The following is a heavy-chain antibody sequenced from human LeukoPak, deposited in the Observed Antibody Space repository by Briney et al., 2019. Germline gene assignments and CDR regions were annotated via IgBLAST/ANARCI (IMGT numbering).Heavy chain of an antibody. J-gene: IGHJ4*02. CDR3: ATTEHWLPQGVDY. CDR2: INTDGRVT. V-gene: IGHV3-74*03. D-gene: IGHD6-19*01. CDR1: GFTFTTYW. Sequence: GGSLRLSCTASGFTFTTYWMHWVRQAPGKGLVWVARINTDGRVTTYAESVKGRFTVSRDNAKNSLYLQMNSLRPEDTAVYYCATTEHWLPQGVDYWGQGTLVTVSS.